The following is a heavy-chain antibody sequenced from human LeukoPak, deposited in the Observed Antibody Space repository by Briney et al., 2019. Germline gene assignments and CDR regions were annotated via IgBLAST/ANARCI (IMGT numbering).Heavy chain of an antibody. CDR3: ARGRVYYYGSGRRDSDY. Sequence: SETLSLTCAVYGGSFSGYYWSWIRQPPGKGLEWIGEINHSGSTNYNPSLKSRVTISVDTSKNQFSLKLSSVTAADTAVYYCARGRVYYYGSGRRDSDYWGQGTLVTVSS. J-gene: IGHJ4*02. CDR2: INHSGST. D-gene: IGHD3-10*01. CDR1: GGSFSGYY. V-gene: IGHV4-34*01.